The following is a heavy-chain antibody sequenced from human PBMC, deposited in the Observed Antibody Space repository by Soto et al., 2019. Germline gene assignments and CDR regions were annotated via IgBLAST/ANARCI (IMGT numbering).Heavy chain of an antibody. CDR2: VKSEPDGGAI. CDR3: NTYWAETQQRHVDY. V-gene: IGHV3-15*07. Sequence: EVQLIESGGGLVKPGGSLRLSCAASGFIFRNAWMHWVRQAPGKGREWVGRVKSEPDGGAIDYAPPLKGRFTISRDDSMNTVFLHISDLKNEDAGVYYCNTYWAETQQRHVDYWGKGTLVVVSS. D-gene: IGHD6-25*01. J-gene: IGHJ4*02. CDR1: GFIFRNAW.